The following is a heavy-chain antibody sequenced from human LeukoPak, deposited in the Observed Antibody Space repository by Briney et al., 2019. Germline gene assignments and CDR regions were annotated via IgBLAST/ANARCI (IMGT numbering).Heavy chain of an antibody. CDR1: GGSFSGYY. D-gene: IGHD6-19*01. CDR2: IKNSGSA. V-gene: IGHV4-34*01. Sequence: PSETLSLTCAVYGGSFSGYYWSWIRNPPGKGLEWIGEIKNSGSANDNPSLKSRVTISVDTSKNQCSLKLSSVTAADTAVYYCATSLRLIAVAADFDYWGQGTLVTVSS. J-gene: IGHJ4*02. CDR3: ATSLRLIAVAADFDY.